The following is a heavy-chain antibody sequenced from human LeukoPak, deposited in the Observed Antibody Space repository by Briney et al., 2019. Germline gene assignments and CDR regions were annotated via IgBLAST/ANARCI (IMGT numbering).Heavy chain of an antibody. CDR2: IYSDGDT. J-gene: IGHJ3*02. CDR1: GFTVSSNY. D-gene: IGHD2-2*03. Sequence: GGSLRLSCAASGFTVSSNYMNWVRQAPGKGLEWVSIIYSDGDTYHTDSVKGRFTISRDNSKNTLYLQMNSLRAEDTAVYYCARHQGGWITGGFDIWGQGTLVTVSS. V-gene: IGHV3-66*04. CDR3: ARHQGGWITGGFDI.